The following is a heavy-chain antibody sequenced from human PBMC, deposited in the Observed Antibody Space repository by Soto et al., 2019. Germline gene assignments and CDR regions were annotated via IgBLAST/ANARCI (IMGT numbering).Heavy chain of an antibody. V-gene: IGHV3-23*01. J-gene: IGHJ4*02. D-gene: IGHD3-10*01. CDR3: AKFCRGSTYYFDY. Sequence: EVQLLESGGGLVQPGGSLRLSCAASGFTFSSYAMSWVRQAPGKGLEWVSAISGSGGSTYYADSVKGRFTISRDNSKNTMYLQMNSLRAEDTAVYYCAKFCRGSTYYFDYCGQGTLVTVSS. CDR2: ISGSGGST. CDR1: GFTFSSYA.